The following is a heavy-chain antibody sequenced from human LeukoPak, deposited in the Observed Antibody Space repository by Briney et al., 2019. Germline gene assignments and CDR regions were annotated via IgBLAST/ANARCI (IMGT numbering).Heavy chain of an antibody. V-gene: IGHV4-61*01. D-gene: IGHD3-22*01. Sequence: SETLSLTCTVSGYSISSGYYWSWIRQPPGKGLEWIGFIFYSGTTNYNPSLKSRVTISVDTSKNQFSLKLSSVTAADTAVYYCARGGWNKFDYWGQGTLVTASS. CDR2: IFYSGTT. J-gene: IGHJ4*02. CDR3: ARGGWNKFDY. CDR1: GYSISSGYY.